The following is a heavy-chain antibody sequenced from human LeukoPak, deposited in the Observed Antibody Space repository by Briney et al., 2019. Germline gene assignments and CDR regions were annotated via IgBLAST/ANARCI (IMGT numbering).Heavy chain of an antibody. CDR3: ARDLGHSGYDLYDY. CDR1: GIAFSSYW. J-gene: IGHJ4*02. D-gene: IGHD5-12*01. Sequence: GGSLRLSCAASGIAFSSYWMSWVRQAPGRGLEWVANMKQDGSEKYYVDSVKDRFTISRDSAKNSLYLQMNSLRAEDTAVYYCARDLGHSGYDLYDYWGQGTLVTVSS. V-gene: IGHV3-7*01. CDR2: MKQDGSEK.